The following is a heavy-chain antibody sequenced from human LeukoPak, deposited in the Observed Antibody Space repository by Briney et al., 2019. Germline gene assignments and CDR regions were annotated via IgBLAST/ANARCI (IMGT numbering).Heavy chain of an antibody. J-gene: IGHJ4*02. D-gene: IGHD3-16*01. Sequence: GGFLRLSCAASGFSSSLYGMNWVRQAPGKGLEWVASISPSSTYTFYGDAVKGRFTISRDDTTNSVHLQMNSLGPEDTAVYYCARVAYTYVFDFWGQGTLLTVSS. CDR2: ISPSSTYT. CDR3: ARVAYTYVFDF. V-gene: IGHV3-21*01. CDR1: GFSSSLYG.